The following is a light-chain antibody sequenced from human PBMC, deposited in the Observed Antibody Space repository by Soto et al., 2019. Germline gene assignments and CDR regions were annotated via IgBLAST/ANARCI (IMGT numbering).Light chain of an antibody. CDR1: STDFVSYNR. CDR3: SSYAGSNNLL. V-gene: IGLV2-18*02. CDR2: EVS. J-gene: IGLJ2*01. Sequence: QSALTQPPSVSGSPGQSVTISCTGTSTDFVSYNRVSWYQQPPGTAPKLMIYEVSKRPSGVPDRFSGSKSGNTASLTISGLQADDEADYYCSSYAGSNNLLFGGGTKLTVL.